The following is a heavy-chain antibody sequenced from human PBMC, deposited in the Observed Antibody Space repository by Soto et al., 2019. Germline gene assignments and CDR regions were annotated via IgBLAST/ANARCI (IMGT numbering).Heavy chain of an antibody. D-gene: IGHD3-10*01. J-gene: IGHJ5*02. Sequence: QVQLVESGGGVVQPGGSQRLSCAGSGFSFSSYAVHWVRQAPGKGLEWVAVISNDGSNKYYADSVKGRFNISRDNSKNTLYLQMNRLRIEDTAMYYCARDSVGARYGELFWVDPWGQGTLVTVSS. CDR3: ARDSVGARYGELFWVDP. CDR1: GFSFSSYA. V-gene: IGHV3-30-3*01. CDR2: ISNDGSNK.